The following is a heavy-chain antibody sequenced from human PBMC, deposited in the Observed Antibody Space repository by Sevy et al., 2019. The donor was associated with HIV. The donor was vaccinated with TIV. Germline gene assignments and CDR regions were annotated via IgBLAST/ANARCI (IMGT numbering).Heavy chain of an antibody. CDR2: IYSGGST. CDR1: GFTVSSNY. Sequence: GGSLRLSCAASGFTVSSNYMSWVRQAPGKGLEWVSVIYSGGSTYYADSVKGRFTISRDNSKNTLYLQMNSLRAEDTAVYYCARDGGWNFDYGMDVWGAGTTVTVSS. J-gene: IGHJ6*04. V-gene: IGHV3-53*01. D-gene: IGHD1-7*01. CDR3: ARDGGWNFDYGMDV.